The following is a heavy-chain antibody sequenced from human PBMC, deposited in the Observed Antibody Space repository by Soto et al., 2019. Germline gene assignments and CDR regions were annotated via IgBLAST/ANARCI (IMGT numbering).Heavy chain of an antibody. Sequence: EVQLVESGGGLVQPGGSLRLSCAASGFTFSSYSMNWVRQAPGKGLEWVSSISSSSSYIYYADSVKGRFTISRDNAKNSLYLQMNSLRAEDTAVYYCARVGDSYYFDYWGQGTLVTVSS. CDR1: GFTFSSYS. CDR3: ARVGDSYYFDY. CDR2: ISSSSSYI. D-gene: IGHD4-17*01. J-gene: IGHJ4*02. V-gene: IGHV3-21*01.